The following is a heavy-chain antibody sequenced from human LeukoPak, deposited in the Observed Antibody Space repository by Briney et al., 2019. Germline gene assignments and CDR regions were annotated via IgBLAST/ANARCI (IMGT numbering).Heavy chain of an antibody. CDR2: ISYDGSNK. Sequence: GGSLRLSCAASGFTFNNYAMSWVRQAPGKGLEWVAVISYDGSNKYYADSVKGRFTISRDNSKNTLYLQMNSLRAEDTAVYYCAKDGRYCSSTSCSFPKNWFDPWGQGTLVTVSS. D-gene: IGHD2-2*01. V-gene: IGHV3-30*18. J-gene: IGHJ5*02. CDR1: GFTFNNYA. CDR3: AKDGRYCSSTSCSFPKNWFDP.